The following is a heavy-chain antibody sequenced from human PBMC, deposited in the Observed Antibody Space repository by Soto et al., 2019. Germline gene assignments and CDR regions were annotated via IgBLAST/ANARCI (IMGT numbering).Heavy chain of an antibody. D-gene: IGHD2-15*01. V-gene: IGHV4-38-2*02. CDR1: GYSISSGYH. Sequence: SETLSLTCTVSGYSISSGYHWAWIRQPPGKGLEWLGSVHYSGNTYYNPSLKSRLTISVDKSKNQFSLNLSSVTAADTAVYYCARQDRVVAEGRWFDPWGQGTLVTV. CDR2: VHYSGNT. CDR3: ARQDRVVAEGRWFDP. J-gene: IGHJ5*02.